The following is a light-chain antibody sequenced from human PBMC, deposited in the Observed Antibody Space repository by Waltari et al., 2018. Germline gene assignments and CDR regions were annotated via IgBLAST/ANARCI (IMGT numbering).Light chain of an antibody. CDR2: DAS. CDR3: QHGHTWPLS. J-gene: IGKJ4*01. CDR1: QSISSH. Sequence: EIVLTQSPATLSLSPGERATLSCWASQSISSHIAWYQHKPGQAPRLLVYDASNRATGIPARFSGSWSGTDFTLTIGSLEPEDFAVYYCQHGHTWPLSFGGGTKVEI. V-gene: IGKV3-11*01.